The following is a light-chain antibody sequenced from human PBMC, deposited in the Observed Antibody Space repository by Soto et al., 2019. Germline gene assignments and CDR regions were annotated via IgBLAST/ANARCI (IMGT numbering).Light chain of an antibody. CDR2: AAS. CDR1: QSVSSTY. CDR3: QQYGYSPIT. V-gene: IGKV3-20*01. Sequence: IVLTQSPVPLSLSPGERATLSCRASQSVSSTYLAWYQQKPGQAPRLLIYAASSRATGIPDRFSGSGSGTDFTLTIDGREPEDFVGYYCQQYGYSPITFGQGTRLEIK. J-gene: IGKJ5*01.